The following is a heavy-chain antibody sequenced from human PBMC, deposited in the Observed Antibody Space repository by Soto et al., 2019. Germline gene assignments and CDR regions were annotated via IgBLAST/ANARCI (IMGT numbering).Heavy chain of an antibody. Sequence: SETLSLTCTVSGGSISSYYWSWIRQPPGKGLEWIGYIYYSGSTNYNPSLKSRVTISVDTSKNQFSLKLSSVTAADSAVYYCARQQTTVFDPWGQGTLVTVSS. D-gene: IGHD4-17*01. CDR2: IYYSGST. V-gene: IGHV4-59*08. CDR1: GGSISSYY. J-gene: IGHJ5*02. CDR3: ARQQTTVFDP.